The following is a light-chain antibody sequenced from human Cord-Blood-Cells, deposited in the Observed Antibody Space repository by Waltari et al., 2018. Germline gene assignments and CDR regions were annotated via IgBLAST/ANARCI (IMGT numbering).Light chain of an antibody. CDR1: SSDVGSYNL. CDR3: CSYAGSSTWV. CDR2: EGS. J-gene: IGLJ3*02. Sequence: QSALTQPASVSGSPGQSITISCTGTSSDVGSYNLVSWYQQHPGKAPKLMIYEGSKRPAGVPNRFSGSNSGNTASLTISGLQAEGEADYYCCSYAGSSTWVFGGGTKLTVL. V-gene: IGLV2-23*01.